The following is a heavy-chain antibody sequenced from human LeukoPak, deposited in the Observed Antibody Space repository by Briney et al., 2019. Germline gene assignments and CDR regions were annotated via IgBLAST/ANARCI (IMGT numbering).Heavy chain of an antibody. CDR2: ISSSGSTI. D-gene: IGHD1-1*01. V-gene: IGHV3-48*03. Sequence: GGSLRLSCAASGFTFSSYEMNWVRQAPGKGLEGVSYISSSGSTIYYADSVKGRFTISRDNAKNSLYLQMNSLRVEDTAVYYCTSDGDGTTDLDYWGQGTLVTVSS. J-gene: IGHJ4*02. CDR3: TSDGDGTTDLDY. CDR1: GFTFSSYE.